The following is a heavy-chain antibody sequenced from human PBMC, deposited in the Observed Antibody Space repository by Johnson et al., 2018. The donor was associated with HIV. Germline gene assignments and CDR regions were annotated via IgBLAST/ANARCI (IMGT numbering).Heavy chain of an antibody. CDR1: GFTFSAYA. CDR3: ARELRGPDAFDI. Sequence: VQLLESGGGVVQPGRSLRLSCAASGFTFSAYAIHWVRQAPGKGLEWVAVISYDGSDKYYADSVKGRFTISRDNSKNTLYLQMNSLRAEDTAVYYCARELRGPDAFDIWGQGTMVTVSS. CDR2: ISYDGSDK. J-gene: IGHJ3*02. V-gene: IGHV3-30-3*01.